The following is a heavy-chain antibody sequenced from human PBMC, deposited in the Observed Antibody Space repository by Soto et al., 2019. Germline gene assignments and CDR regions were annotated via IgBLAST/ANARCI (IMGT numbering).Heavy chain of an antibody. CDR1: GGTFSSYA. CDR2: IIPIFGTA. D-gene: IGHD1-26*01. J-gene: IGHJ3*02. CDR3: AILTVELTFGRGYDAFDI. V-gene: IGHV1-69*01. Sequence: QVQLVQSGAEVKKPGSSVKVSCKASGGTFSSYAISWVRQAPGQGLEWMGGIIPIFGTANYAQKFQGRVTITADESTSTAYMELSSLRSEDTAVYYCAILTVELTFGRGYDAFDIWGQGTMVTVSS.